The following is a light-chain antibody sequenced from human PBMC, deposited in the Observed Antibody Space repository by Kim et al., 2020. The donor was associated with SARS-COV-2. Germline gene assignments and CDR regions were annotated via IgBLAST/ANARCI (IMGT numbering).Light chain of an antibody. CDR1: QSISSY. Sequence: DTQMTQSPSSLSASVGDRVTITCRASQSISSYLNWYQQKPGKAPNLLIYAASSLESGVPSRFSGSGSGTDFTLTISSLQPEDFATYYCQQNYSTPWTFGQGTKVDIK. J-gene: IGKJ1*01. CDR2: AAS. V-gene: IGKV1-39*01. CDR3: QQNYSTPWT.